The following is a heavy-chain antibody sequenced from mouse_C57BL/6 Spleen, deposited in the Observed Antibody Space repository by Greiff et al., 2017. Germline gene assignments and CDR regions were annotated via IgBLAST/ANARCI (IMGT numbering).Heavy chain of an antibody. CDR3: AREDYYGSDAMDY. CDR2: INPSNGGT. Sequence: QVQLQQPGTELVKPGASVKLSCKASGYTFTSYWLHWVKQSPGQGLEWVGNINPSNGGTNYNEKFKSKATLAVDKSSSTAYMQLSSLTSEDSAVYYCAREDYYGSDAMDYWGQGTSVTVSS. CDR1: GYTFTSYW. J-gene: IGHJ4*01. V-gene: IGHV1-53*01. D-gene: IGHD1-1*01.